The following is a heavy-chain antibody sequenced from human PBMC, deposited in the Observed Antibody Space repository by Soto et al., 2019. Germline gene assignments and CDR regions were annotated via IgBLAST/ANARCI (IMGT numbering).Heavy chain of an antibody. CDR2: ISAYNGNT. J-gene: IGHJ6*02. CDR1: GYTFTSYG. D-gene: IGHD3-16*02. CDR3: ARREGFVNYDYVWESYRSIYYYYGMDV. V-gene: IGHV1-18*01. Sequence: ASVKVSCKASGYTFTSYGISWVRQAPGQGLEWMGWISAYNGNTNYAQKLQGRVTMTTDTSTSTAYMELRSLRSDDTAVYYCARREGFVNYDYVWESYRSIYYYYGMDVWGQGTTVTVSS.